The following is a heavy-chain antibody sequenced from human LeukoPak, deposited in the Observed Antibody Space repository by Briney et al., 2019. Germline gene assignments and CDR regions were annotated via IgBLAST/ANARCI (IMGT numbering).Heavy chain of an antibody. CDR2: ISGSSYYI. CDR1: GFTFSSYS. D-gene: IGHD3-22*01. J-gene: IGHJ3*02. CDR3: ARDLNYYDSSLDAFDI. V-gene: IGHV3-21*01. Sequence: GGSLRLSCAASGFTFSSYSMNWVRQAPGKGLEWVSSISGSSYYIYYADSVKGRFTISRDNAKNSLYLQMNSLGADDTAVYYCARDLNYYDSSLDAFDIWGQGTMVTVSS.